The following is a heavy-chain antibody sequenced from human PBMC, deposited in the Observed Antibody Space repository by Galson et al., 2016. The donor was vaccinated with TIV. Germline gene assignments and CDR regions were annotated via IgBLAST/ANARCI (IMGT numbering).Heavy chain of an antibody. J-gene: IGHJ6*02. D-gene: IGHD5-18*01. CDR1: GDTFSSFV. CDR2: IIPLFGEA. V-gene: IGHV1-69*13. Sequence: SVKVSCKASGDTFSSFVISWVRQAPGQGLEWMGGIIPLFGEAHYAQKFQGRVTISADESTSTVYMELSGLRSGDTAMYYCAKCRNTAMDTYYYYYGLVVWGQGTTVTVSS. CDR3: AKCRNTAMDTYYYYYGLVV.